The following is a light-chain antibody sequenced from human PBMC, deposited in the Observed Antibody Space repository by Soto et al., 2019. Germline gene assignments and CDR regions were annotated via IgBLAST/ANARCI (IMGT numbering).Light chain of an antibody. V-gene: IGKV1-9*01. J-gene: IGKJ3*01. CDR2: ATS. Sequence: DIQLTQSPSFLSASVGDRVTITCRASQDITSYVAWYQQQPAKAPRLLIFATSKLRSGVPSRFSGSGSGTAFTLTIGSLQHEDFSTYNCQRVQGFPFTFGPGTKVDIK. CDR1: QDITSY. CDR3: QRVQGFPFT.